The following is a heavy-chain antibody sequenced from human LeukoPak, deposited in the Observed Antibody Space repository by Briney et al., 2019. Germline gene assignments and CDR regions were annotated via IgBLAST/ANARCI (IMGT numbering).Heavy chain of an antibody. CDR1: GYTFTDYF. D-gene: IGHD2-21*02. Sequence: ASVKVSCKASGYTFTDYFIHWVRQAPGQGLEWMGWINPNIGDASYVQKFQDRVTMTRDRSINTAYMELSRLTSDDTAVYYCARMALHGGDSIGFDSWGQGTPVTVSS. CDR2: INPNIGDA. CDR3: ARMALHGGDSIGFDS. J-gene: IGHJ5*01. V-gene: IGHV1-2*02.